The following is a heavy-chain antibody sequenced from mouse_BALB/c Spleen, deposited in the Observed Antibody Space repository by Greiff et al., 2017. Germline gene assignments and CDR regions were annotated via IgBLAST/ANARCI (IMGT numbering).Heavy chain of an antibody. D-gene: IGHD1-1*02. Sequence: VQLQQSGAELVKPGASVKLSCTASGFNIKDTYMHWVKQRPEQGLEWIGRIDPANGNTKYDPKFQGKATLTVDKSSSTAYMQLKSLTSEDSAVYYCASGGSFFAYWGQGTLVTVSA. J-gene: IGHJ3*01. V-gene: IGHV14-3*02. CDR2: IDPANGNT. CDR3: ASGGSFFAY. CDR1: GFNIKDTY.